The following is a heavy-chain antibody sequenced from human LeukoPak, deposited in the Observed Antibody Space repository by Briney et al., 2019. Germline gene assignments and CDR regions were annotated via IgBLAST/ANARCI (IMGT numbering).Heavy chain of an antibody. J-gene: IGHJ5*02. V-gene: IGHV4-38-2*02. D-gene: IGHD3-10*01. CDR2: IYHSGST. CDR3: ARGPMVRGVMGWFDP. CDR1: GYSISSGYY. Sequence: SETLSLTCTVSGYSISSGYYWGWIRQPPGKGLEWIGRIYHSGSTYYNPSLKSRVTISVDTSKNEFSLELSSETAADTAVYYCARGPMVRGVMGWFDPWGQGTLVTVSA.